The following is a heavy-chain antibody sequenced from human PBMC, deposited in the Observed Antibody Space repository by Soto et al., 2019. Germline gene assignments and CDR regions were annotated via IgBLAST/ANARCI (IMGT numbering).Heavy chain of an antibody. CDR1: GGSFNGYY. V-gene: IGHV4-34*02. CDR2: INHSGST. Sequence: QVLLQQWGAGLLEPSETLSLTCAVYGGSFNGYYWTWIRHPPGEGLEWIGEINHSGSTNYKPSLESRVTISVDTSKNHFSRKLSSVTAADTAVYYCARRESDFWSGYYTWFDPWGRGTLVTVSS. D-gene: IGHD3-3*01. CDR3: ARRESDFWSGYYTWFDP. J-gene: IGHJ5*02.